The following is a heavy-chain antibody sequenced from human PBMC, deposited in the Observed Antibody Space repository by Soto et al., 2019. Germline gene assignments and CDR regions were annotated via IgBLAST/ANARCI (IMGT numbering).Heavy chain of an antibody. CDR2: IIPIFAPA. V-gene: IGHV1-69*06. CDR1: GGAFSSYA. J-gene: IGHJ3*02. CDR3: ARKARRYSGYDYDAFDI. D-gene: IGHD5-12*01. Sequence: SVKVSCKASGGAFSSYAIIWVRQAPGQGLEWMGGIIPIFAPANYAKKFQGRVTITADKTTSTAYMELSSLRSEDTAVYYCARKARRYSGYDYDAFDIWG.